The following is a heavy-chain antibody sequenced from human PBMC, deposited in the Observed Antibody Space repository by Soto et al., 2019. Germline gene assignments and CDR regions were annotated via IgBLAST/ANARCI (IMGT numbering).Heavy chain of an antibody. CDR3: ALDRDYDSSVYYGNAFDI. D-gene: IGHD3-22*01. Sequence: GESLKISCNGSGYSFTSYWISWVRQMPGKGLEWMGRIDPSDSYTNYSPSFQGHVTISADKSISTAYLQWSSLKASDTAMYYCALDRDYDSSVYYGNAFDIWGQVTMVTVSS. J-gene: IGHJ3*02. CDR1: GYSFTSYW. CDR2: IDPSDSYT. V-gene: IGHV5-10-1*01.